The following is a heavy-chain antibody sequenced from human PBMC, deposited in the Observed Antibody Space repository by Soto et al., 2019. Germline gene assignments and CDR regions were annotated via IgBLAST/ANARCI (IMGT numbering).Heavy chain of an antibody. J-gene: IGHJ4*02. CDR2: INHSGST. CDR1: GGSFSGYY. CDR3: ARVPEAVAGYFDY. V-gene: IGHV4-34*01. D-gene: IGHD6-19*01. Sequence: PSETLSLTCAVYGGSFSGYYWSWIRQPPGKGLEWIGEINHSGSTNYNPSLKSRVTISIDTSKNQFSLKLSSVTAADTAVYYCARVPEAVAGYFDYWGQGTLVTVSS.